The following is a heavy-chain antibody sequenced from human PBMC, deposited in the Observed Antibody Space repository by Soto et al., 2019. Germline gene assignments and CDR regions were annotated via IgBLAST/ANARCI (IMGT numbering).Heavy chain of an antibody. Sequence: GGSLRLSCAASGFTFSSYAMSWVRQAPGKGLEWVSAISGSGGSTYYADSVKGRFTISRDNSKNTLYLQMNSLRAADTAVYYCAKDRPGSGYYYGMDVWGQGTTVTVSS. J-gene: IGHJ6*02. V-gene: IGHV3-23*01. CDR2: ISGSGGST. D-gene: IGHD1-26*01. CDR1: GFTFSSYA. CDR3: AKDRPGSGYYYGMDV.